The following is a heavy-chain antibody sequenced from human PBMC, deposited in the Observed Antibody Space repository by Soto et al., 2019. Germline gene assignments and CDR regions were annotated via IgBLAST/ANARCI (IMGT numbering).Heavy chain of an antibody. V-gene: IGHV3-30*18. CDR3: AKNFFRHVDTASTVYYYGMDV. J-gene: IGHJ6*02. Sequence: GGSLRLSCAASGFTFSSYGMHWVRQAPGKGLEWVAVISYDGSNKYYADSVKGRFTISRDNSKNTLYLQMNSLRAEDTAVYYCAKNFFRHVDTASTVYYYGMDVWGQGTTVTVSS. CDR1: GFTFSSYG. D-gene: IGHD5-18*01. CDR2: ISYDGSNK.